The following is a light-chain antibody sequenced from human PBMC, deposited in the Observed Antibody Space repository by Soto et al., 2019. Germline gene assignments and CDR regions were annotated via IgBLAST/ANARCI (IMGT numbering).Light chain of an antibody. J-gene: IGLJ3*02. CDR2: SNN. Sequence: QPVLTQPPSASGTPGQRVTISCSGSSSNIGSSYVYWYQQLPGTAPKLLMYSNNQRPSGVPDRFSGSKSGTSASLAISGLQSEDEADYHCAAWDDSLNGGVFGGGTKLTVL. CDR3: AAWDDSLNGGV. CDR1: SSNIGSSY. V-gene: IGLV1-44*01.